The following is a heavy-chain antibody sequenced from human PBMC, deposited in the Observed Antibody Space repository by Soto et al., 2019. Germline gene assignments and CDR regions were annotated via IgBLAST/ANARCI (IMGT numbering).Heavy chain of an antibody. D-gene: IGHD4-4*01. CDR1: GGSFRGYY. J-gene: IGHJ6*02. V-gene: IGHV4-34*01. CDR2: INHSEST. CDR3: ARGGTVTYYYYYYYGMDV. Sequence: SETLSLTCAVYGGSFRGYYCSWISQPPGKGLEWIGEINHSESTNYNPSLKSRVTISVDTSKNQFSLKLSSGTAADTAVYYCARGGTVTYYYYYYYGMDVWGQGTTVTVSS.